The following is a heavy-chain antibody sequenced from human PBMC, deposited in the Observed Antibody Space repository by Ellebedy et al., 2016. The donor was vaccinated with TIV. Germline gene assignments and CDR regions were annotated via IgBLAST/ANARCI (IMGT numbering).Heavy chain of an antibody. CDR3: ARDAPYRSTGYDYYYYYMDV. V-gene: IGHV1-18*01. CDR2: ISAYNGNT. J-gene: IGHJ6*03. CDR1: GYTFTSYG. Sequence: ASVKVSXXASGYTFTSYGISWVRQAPGQGLEWMGWISAYNGNTNYAQKFQGRVTMTTDTSTSTAYMELRSLRSDDTAVYYCARDAPYRSTGYDYYYYYMDVWGKGTTVTVSS. D-gene: IGHD5-12*01.